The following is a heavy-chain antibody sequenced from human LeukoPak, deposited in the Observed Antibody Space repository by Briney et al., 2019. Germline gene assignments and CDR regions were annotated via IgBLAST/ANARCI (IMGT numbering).Heavy chain of an antibody. Sequence: GGSQRLSCTVSGFTVSNNYMSWVRQAPGKGLEWVSVIYSGGSTYYADSVKGRFTISRDNSKNTLYLQMNNLRAEDTAVYYCARDGGTGGYCSSTTCSPFDYWGQGTLVTVSS. D-gene: IGHD2-2*01. V-gene: IGHV3-53*01. CDR3: ARDGGTGGYCSSTTCSPFDY. J-gene: IGHJ4*02. CDR2: IYSGGST. CDR1: GFTVSNNY.